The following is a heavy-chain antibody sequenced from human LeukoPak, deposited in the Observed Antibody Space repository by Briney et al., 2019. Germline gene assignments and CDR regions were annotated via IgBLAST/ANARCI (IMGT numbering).Heavy chain of an antibody. CDR1: VFTFSRYA. J-gene: IGHJ4*02. D-gene: IGHD5-12*01. CDR2: ISSSGGST. CDR3: ASRSGYY. Sequence: GGSLRLSCAASVFTFSRYAMSWVRDAPGKGQELVAAISSSGGSTYYADSVKGRFTISRDNSKNTLYLQRNSLRAEDRAVYYCASRSGYYWGQGTLVTVSS. V-gene: IGHV3-23*01.